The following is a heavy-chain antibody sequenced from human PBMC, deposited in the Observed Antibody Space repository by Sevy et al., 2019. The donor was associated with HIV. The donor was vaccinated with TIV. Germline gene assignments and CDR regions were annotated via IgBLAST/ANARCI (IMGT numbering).Heavy chain of an antibody. J-gene: IGHJ6*03. D-gene: IGHD1-1*01. Sequence: GGSLRLSCAASGFTFSSYSMNWVRQAPGKGLEWVSSISSSSSYIYYADSVKGRFTISRDNAKNSLYLQMNSLRAEDTAVYYWAREGTTGTTVYYYYMDVWGKGTTVTVSS. CDR2: ISSSSSYI. CDR3: AREGTTGTTVYYYYMDV. V-gene: IGHV3-21*01. CDR1: GFTFSSYS.